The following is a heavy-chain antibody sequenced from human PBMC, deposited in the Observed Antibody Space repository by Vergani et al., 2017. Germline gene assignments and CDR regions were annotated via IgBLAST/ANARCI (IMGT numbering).Heavy chain of an antibody. Sequence: EVQLLESGGGLVQPGGSLRLSCAASGFTFSSYAMSWVRQAPGKGLEWVSAISGSGGSTYYADSVKGRFTISRDNSKNTLYLQMNSLRAEDTAVYYCARDLVDSSGYYNYYYGMDVWGQGTTVTVSS. V-gene: IGHV3-23*01. CDR3: ARDLVDSSGYYNYYYGMDV. J-gene: IGHJ6*02. CDR2: ISGSGGST. CDR1: GFTFSSYA. D-gene: IGHD3-22*01.